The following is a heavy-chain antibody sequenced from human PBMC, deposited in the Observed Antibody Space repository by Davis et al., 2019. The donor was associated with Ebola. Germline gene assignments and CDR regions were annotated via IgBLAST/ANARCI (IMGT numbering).Heavy chain of an antibody. Sequence: GGSLRLSCAASRFTFSSYSMNWVRQAPGKGLEWVSSISSNSSYIYYADSVKGRFTISRDNAKNSLYLQMNSLRAEDTAVYYCARYYGSGSYHYYYYGMDVWGQGTTVTVSS. CDR1: RFTFSSYS. CDR2: ISSNSSYI. CDR3: ARYYGSGSYHYYYYGMDV. V-gene: IGHV3-21*01. J-gene: IGHJ6*02. D-gene: IGHD3-10*01.